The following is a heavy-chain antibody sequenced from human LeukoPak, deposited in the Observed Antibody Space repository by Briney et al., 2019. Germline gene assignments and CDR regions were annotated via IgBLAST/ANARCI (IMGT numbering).Heavy chain of an antibody. CDR2: MNPNNANT. CDR3: TRGGPVAGTHKYFQH. D-gene: IGHD6-19*01. J-gene: IGHJ1*01. V-gene: IGHV1-8*01. CDR1: GYTFTSYD. Sequence: ASVKVPCKASGYTFTSYDINWVRQATGQGLEWMGWMNPNNANTDYAQKFQGRVTLTRNTSISTAYMELSSLRSEDTAMYYCTRGGPVAGTHKYFQHWGQGTLVTVSS.